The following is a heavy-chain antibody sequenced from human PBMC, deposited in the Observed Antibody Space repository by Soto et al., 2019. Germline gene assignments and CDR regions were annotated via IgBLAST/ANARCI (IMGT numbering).Heavy chain of an antibody. CDR1: GFTVSSNY. J-gene: IGHJ4*02. CDR3: ARVEGRYYYDSSGYYSSREYFDY. CDR2: IYSGGST. V-gene: IGHV3-66*01. D-gene: IGHD3-22*01. Sequence: EVQLVESGGGLVQPGGSLRLSCAASGFTVSSNYMSWVRQAPGKGLEWVSVIYSGGSTYYADSVKGRFTISRDNSKNTLYLQMNSLRAEDTAVYYCARVEGRYYYDSSGYYSSREYFDYWGQGTLVTVSS.